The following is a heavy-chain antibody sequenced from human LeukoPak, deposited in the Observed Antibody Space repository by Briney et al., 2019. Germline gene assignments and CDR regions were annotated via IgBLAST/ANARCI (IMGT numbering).Heavy chain of an antibody. J-gene: IGHJ1*01. V-gene: IGHV3-7*01. CDR3: ARDSLTSSWYGLIYS. D-gene: IGHD6-13*01. CDR1: GFTFSTYW. CDR2: INQDGSEK. Sequence: GGSLRLSCAASGFTFSTYWMSWVRQAPGKGLEWVANINQDGSEKYYVDSVKGRFTISRDNAKNSLYLQMNSLRAEDTAVYYCARDSLTSSWYGLIYSWGQGSLVTVSS.